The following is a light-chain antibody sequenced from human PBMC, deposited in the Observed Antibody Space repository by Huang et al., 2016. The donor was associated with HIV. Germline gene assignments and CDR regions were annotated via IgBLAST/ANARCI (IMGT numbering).Light chain of an antibody. CDR1: ENVSKNY. CDR2: GAS. J-gene: IGKJ4*01. CDR3: QQYGTSPRT. Sequence: PGESATLSCRASENVSKNYLVWYQQKPGQPPRLLLYGASSRAAGIPGRFSGSGSGTDFTLTITRLEPEDFAVYYCQQYGTSPRTFGGGTRVEI. V-gene: IGKV3-20*01.